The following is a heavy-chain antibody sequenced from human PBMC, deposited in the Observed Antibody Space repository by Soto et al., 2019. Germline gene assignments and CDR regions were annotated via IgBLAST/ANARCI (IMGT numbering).Heavy chain of an antibody. CDR1: GGSISSGDYY. D-gene: IGHD3-22*01. J-gene: IGHJ4*02. V-gene: IGHV4-30-4*01. CDR3: ARGRAYYDSSGYYYFDY. Sequence: SETLSLTCTVSGGSISSGDYYCIWIRQPPGKGLEWIGYIYHRGSTYYNPSLKSRVSISVDTSKNQFSLKLSSVTAADSAVYYCARGRAYYDSSGYYYFDYWGQGALVTVSS. CDR2: IYHRGST.